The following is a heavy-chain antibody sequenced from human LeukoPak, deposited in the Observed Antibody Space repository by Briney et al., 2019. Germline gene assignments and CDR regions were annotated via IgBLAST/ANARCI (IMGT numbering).Heavy chain of an antibody. Sequence: GGSLRLSCADSGFTLSNYWVHWVRQPPGKGLVWVSAISGSGDSTYYADSVKGRFTISRDNSKNTLYLQMSSLRAEDTAVYYCAKDWEFGDPFSFDYWGQGTLVTVSS. CDR2: ISGSGDST. D-gene: IGHD3-10*01. J-gene: IGHJ4*02. CDR1: GFTLSNYW. CDR3: AKDWEFGDPFSFDY. V-gene: IGHV3-23*01.